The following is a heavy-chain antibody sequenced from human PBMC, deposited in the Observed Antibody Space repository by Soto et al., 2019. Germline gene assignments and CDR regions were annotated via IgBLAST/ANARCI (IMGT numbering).Heavy chain of an antibody. V-gene: IGHV4-30-4*01. J-gene: IGHJ4*02. CDR3: ARATGTLRSRNCDY. D-gene: IGHD1-1*01. Sequence: SETLSLTCSVSGSYITSGDYHWTWIRQAPGKGLEWIGSIYHTGSTYYSKSLRSRLTMSVDTSKSQFSLRLSSVTAADTAVYYCARATGTLRSRNCDYWGQGSLVTVSS. CDR2: IYHTGST. CDR1: GSYITSGDYH.